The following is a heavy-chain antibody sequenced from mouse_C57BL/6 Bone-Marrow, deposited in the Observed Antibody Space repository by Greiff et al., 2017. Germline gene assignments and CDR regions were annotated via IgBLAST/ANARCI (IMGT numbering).Heavy chain of an antibody. CDR1: GYTFTSYW. D-gene: IGHD1-1*01. V-gene: IGHV1-64*01. CDR2: IHPNSCST. CDR3: ARWGLRYLDY. J-gene: IGHJ2*01. Sequence: VQLQQPGAELVKPGASVKLSCKASGYTFTSYWMHWVKQRPGQGLEWIGMIHPNSCSTNYNEKFKSKATLTVDKSSSTAYMQRSSLTSEDSAVYYCARWGLRYLDYWGQGTTLTVSS.